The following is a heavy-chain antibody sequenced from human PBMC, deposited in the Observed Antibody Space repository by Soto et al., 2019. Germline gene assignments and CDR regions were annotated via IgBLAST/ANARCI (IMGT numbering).Heavy chain of an antibody. J-gene: IGHJ6*02. D-gene: IGHD2-15*01. CDR1: GGSSRNYY. CDR2: IYTSGTT. V-gene: IGHV4-4*07. Sequence: KASETLYLTCTVSGGSSRNYYWSWIRQPAGKGVEWIGPIYTSGTTNSTPSLKSPVTMSVDTSKNQVSLKLSSVTAADTAVYYCARVDGVIAARRATFKYYYGMDVWVQGTTVT. CDR3: ARVDGVIAARRATFKYYYGMDV.